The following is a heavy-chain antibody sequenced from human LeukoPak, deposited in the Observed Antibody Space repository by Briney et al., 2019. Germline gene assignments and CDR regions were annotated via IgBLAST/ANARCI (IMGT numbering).Heavy chain of an antibody. CDR3: AREGPRSGRAVAAMGY. CDR1: GYTCTGYY. V-gene: IGHV1-2*04. CDR2: INPNSGDT. D-gene: IGHD6-19*01. J-gene: IGHJ4*02. Sequence: EASVKVSCKASGYTCTGYYINWVRQATGQGLEWMGWINPNSGDTNYAQKFQGWVTMTRDTSISTAYMELSRLRSDDTAVYYCAREGPRSGRAVAAMGYWGQGTRVTVSS.